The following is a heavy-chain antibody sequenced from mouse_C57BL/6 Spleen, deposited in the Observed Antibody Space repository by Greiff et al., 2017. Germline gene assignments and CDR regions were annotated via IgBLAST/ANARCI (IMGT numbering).Heavy chain of an antibody. D-gene: IGHD3-3*01. J-gene: IGHJ3*01. V-gene: IGHV1-52*01. CDR2: IDPSDRET. CDR3: ALGGKKGAWFAY. CDR1: GYTFTSYW. Sequence: VQLQQPGAELVRPGSSVKLSCKASGYTFTSYWMHWVKPRPIQGLEWIGNIDPSDRETHYNQKFKDTANLTVAKSSSTAYMQLSSLTSEDSAVYYCALGGKKGAWFAYWGQGTLVTVSA.